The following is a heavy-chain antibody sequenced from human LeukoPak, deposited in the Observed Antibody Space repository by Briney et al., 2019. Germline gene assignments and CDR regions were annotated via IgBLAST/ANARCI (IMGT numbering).Heavy chain of an antibody. Sequence: PSETLSLTCTVSGGSISSGSYYWSWIRQPAGKGLEWIGRFYTSGSTNYNPSLKSRVTISVDTSKNQFSLKLNSVTAADTAMYYCARGSYGQWLLPEIDYWGQGTLVTVSS. CDR2: FYTSGST. D-gene: IGHD3-22*01. J-gene: IGHJ4*02. CDR1: GGSISSGSYY. V-gene: IGHV4-61*02. CDR3: ARGSYGQWLLPEIDY.